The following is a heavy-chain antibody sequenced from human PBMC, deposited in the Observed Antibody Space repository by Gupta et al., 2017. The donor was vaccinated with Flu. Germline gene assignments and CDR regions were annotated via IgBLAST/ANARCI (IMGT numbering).Heavy chain of an antibody. CDR3: ARPGYCSGGSCYSEDGMDV. J-gene: IGHJ6*02. Sequence: HLPLPESGPGLVKPSETLSLTCTVSGGSISSSCYYWGWISQPPGKGLEWIGSIYYSGSTYYNPSLKSRGTISVDTSKNQFSLKLSSVTAADTAVYYCARPGYCSGGSCYSEDGMDVWGQGTTVTVSS. CDR1: GGSISSSCYY. D-gene: IGHD2-15*01. CDR2: IYYSGST. V-gene: IGHV4-39*01.